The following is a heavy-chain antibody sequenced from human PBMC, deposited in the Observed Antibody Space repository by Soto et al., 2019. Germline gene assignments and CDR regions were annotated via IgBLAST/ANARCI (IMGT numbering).Heavy chain of an antibody. CDR3: AGRYGRVFDY. D-gene: IGHD4-17*01. CDR2: INHSGST. Sequence: PSETLSLTCAVYGGSFSGYYWSWIRQPPGKGLEWIGEINHSGSTNYNPSLKSRVTISVDTSKNQFSLKLSSVTAADTAVYYCAGRYGRVFDYWGQGTLVTVSA. CDR1: GGSFSGYY. V-gene: IGHV4-34*01. J-gene: IGHJ4*02.